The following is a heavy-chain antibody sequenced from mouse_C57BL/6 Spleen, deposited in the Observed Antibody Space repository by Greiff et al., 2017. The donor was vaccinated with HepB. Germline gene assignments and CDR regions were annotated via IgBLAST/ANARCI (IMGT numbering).Heavy chain of an antibody. D-gene: IGHD1-1*01. Sequence: QVQLQQSGAELVKPGASVKISCKASGYAFSSYWMNWVKQRPRKGLEWIGQIYPGDGDTNYNGKFKGKATLTADKSSSTAYMQLSSLTSEDSAVYFCARGGYGSSYYAMDYWGQGTSVTVSS. CDR2: IYPGDGDT. J-gene: IGHJ4*01. CDR3: ARGGYGSSYYAMDY. CDR1: GYAFSSYW. V-gene: IGHV1-80*01.